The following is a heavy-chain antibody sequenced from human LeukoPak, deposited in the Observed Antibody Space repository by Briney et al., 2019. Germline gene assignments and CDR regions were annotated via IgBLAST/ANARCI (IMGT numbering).Heavy chain of an antibody. CDR3: ARGVVVTARMVYYFDY. J-gene: IGHJ4*02. Sequence: ASVKVSCKASGGTFSRYGISWVRQAPGQGLEWMGWISAYNGNTNYAQKLQGRVTMTTDTSTSTAYMELRSLRSDDTAVYYCARGVVVTARMVYYFDYWGQGTLVTVSS. V-gene: IGHV1-18*01. D-gene: IGHD2-21*02. CDR2: ISAYNGNT. CDR1: GGTFSRYG.